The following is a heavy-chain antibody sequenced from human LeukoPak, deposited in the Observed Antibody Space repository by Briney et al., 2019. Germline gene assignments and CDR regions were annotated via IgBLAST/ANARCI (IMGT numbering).Heavy chain of an antibody. CDR1: GGTFSSYA. CDR2: IIPIFGTA. D-gene: IGHD2-8*01. Sequence: SVKVSCKASGGTFSSYAISWVRQAPGQGLEWMVGIIPIFGTANYAQKFQGRVTITTDESTSTAYMELSSLRSEDTAVYYCARDYCTNGVCYWFDPWGQGTLVTVSS. V-gene: IGHV1-69*05. CDR3: ARDYCTNGVCYWFDP. J-gene: IGHJ5*02.